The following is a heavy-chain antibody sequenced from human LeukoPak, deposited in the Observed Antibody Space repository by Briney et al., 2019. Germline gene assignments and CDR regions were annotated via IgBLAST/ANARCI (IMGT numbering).Heavy chain of an antibody. D-gene: IGHD6-19*01. Sequence: PGGSLRLSCAASGFTFSSYAMSWVRQAPGKGLEWVSAISGSGGSTYYADSVKGRFTISRDNTKNSLYLQMNSLRAEDTAVYYCARPGLAVAGHYFDYWGQGTLVTVSS. CDR3: ARPGLAVAGHYFDY. CDR1: GFTFSSYA. V-gene: IGHV3-23*01. CDR2: ISGSGGST. J-gene: IGHJ4*02.